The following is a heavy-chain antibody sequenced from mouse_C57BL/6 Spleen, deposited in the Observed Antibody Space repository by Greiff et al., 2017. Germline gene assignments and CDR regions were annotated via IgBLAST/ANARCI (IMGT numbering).Heavy chain of an antibody. CDR1: GYAFTNYL. Sequence: QVQLQQSGAELVRPGTSVKVSCKASGYAFTNYLIEWVKQRPGQGLEWIGVINPGSGGTNYNEKFKGKATVTADKSSSTAYKQPSSLTSEDSAVYFCARPEGRWGQGTTLTVSS. CDR3: ARPEGR. J-gene: IGHJ2*01. V-gene: IGHV1-54*01. CDR2: INPGSGGT.